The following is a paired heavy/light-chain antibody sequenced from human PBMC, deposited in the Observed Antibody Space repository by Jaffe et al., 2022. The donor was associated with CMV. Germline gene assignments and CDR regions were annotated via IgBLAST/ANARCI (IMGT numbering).Heavy chain of an antibody. CDR2: INPSGGST. V-gene: IGHV1-46*01. CDR3: ARGSYDFWSGYSPVGNWFDP. CDR1: GYTFTSYY. D-gene: IGHD3-3*01. J-gene: IGHJ5*02. Sequence: QVQLVQSGAEVKKPGASVKVSCKASGYTFTSYYMHWVRQAPGQGLEWMGIINPSGGSTSYAQKFQGRVTMTRDTSTSTVYMELSSLRSEDTAVYYCARGSYDFWSGYSPVGNWFDPWGQGTLVTVSS.
Light chain of an antibody. CDR2: SNN. Sequence: QSVLTQPPSASGTPGQRVTISCSGSSSNIGSNTVNWYQQLPGTAPKLLIYSNNQRPSGVPDRFSGSKSGTSASLAISGLQSEDEADYYCAAWDDSLNVWVFGGGTKLTVL. CDR1: SSNIGSNT. V-gene: IGLV1-44*01. CDR3: AAWDDSLNVWV. J-gene: IGLJ3*02.